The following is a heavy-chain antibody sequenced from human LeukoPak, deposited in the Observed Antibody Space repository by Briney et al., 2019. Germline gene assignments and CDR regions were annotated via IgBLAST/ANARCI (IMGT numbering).Heavy chain of an antibody. CDR2: IYSGGST. CDR1: GFTVSSNY. D-gene: IGHD2-15*01. CDR3: AREQGYCSGGSCQLVY. V-gene: IGHV3-66*01. J-gene: IGHJ4*02. Sequence: PGGSLRLSCAASGFTVSSNYMSWVRQAPGKGLEWVSVIYSGGSTYYADSVKGRFTISRDNSKNTLYLQMNSLRAEDTAVYYCAREQGYCSGGSCQLVYWGQGTLVTVSS.